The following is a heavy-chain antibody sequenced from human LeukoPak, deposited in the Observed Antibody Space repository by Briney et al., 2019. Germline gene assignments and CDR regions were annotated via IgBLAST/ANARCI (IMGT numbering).Heavy chain of an antibody. J-gene: IGHJ4*02. CDR2: IYSGGYT. CDR3: ARALTTLTYEGY. V-gene: IGHV3-53*01. CDR1: GFTVNNND. Sequence: GGSLRLSCAASGFTVNNNDMSWVRQAPGWGLEWVSVIYSGGYTYYAGSVKGRFTISRDNSKNTLYLQMNSLRADDTAVYYCARALTTLTYEGYWGQGTLVTVSS. D-gene: IGHD1-1*01.